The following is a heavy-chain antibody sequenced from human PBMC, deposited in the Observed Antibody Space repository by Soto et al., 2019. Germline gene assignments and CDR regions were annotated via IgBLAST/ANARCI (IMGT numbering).Heavy chain of an antibody. CDR1: GFSLNTAGMG. D-gene: IGHD2-21*02. CDR3: VQSRCGGDCHQSYSSHYYCAVDV. CDR2: IYWDNDK. V-gene: IGHV2-5*02. Sequence: QITLKESGPTLVKPTQTLTLTCSFSGFSLNTAGMGVGWIRQPPGKALEWLALIYWDNDKRYSPSLKSRITTSQDATKNQGVLTLTNMDPVDTGTYYCVQSRCGGDCHQSYSSHYYCAVDVWGQGTAVTVSS. J-gene: IGHJ6*02.